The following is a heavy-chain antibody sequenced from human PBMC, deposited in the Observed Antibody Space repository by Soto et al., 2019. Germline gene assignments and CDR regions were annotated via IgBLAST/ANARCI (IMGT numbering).Heavy chain of an antibody. Sequence: SVKVSCKVCRYTHTELSLHSVRQAHGKGLEWMGGFDPEDGETSYAQKFQGRVTMTKDTSTSTDYMELSSLRSEDTAVYYCASGGLGYYYYMEVWGKGTTVTVSS. CDR3: ASGGLGYYYYMEV. CDR2: FDPEDGET. V-gene: IGHV1-24*01. D-gene: IGHD3-16*01. J-gene: IGHJ6*03. CDR1: RYTHTELS.